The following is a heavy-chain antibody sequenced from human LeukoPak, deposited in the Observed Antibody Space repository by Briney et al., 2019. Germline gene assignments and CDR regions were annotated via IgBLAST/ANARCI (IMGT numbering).Heavy chain of an antibody. CDR1: GYSISSGYY. CDR2: IYNSGST. V-gene: IGHV4-38-2*02. CDR3: ARWGTYASTSNWFDP. J-gene: IGHJ5*02. Sequence: SETLSLTCTVSGYSISSGYYWGWIRQPPGRGLEWIGYIYNSGSTYYNPSLKSRVTISVDTSKNQFSLSLGSVTAADTAVYYCARWGTYASTSNWFDPWGQGTLVTVSS. D-gene: IGHD2-2*01.